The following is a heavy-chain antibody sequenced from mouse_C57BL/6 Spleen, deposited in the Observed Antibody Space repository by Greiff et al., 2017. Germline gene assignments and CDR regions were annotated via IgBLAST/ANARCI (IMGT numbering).Heavy chain of an antibody. V-gene: IGHV1-15*01. CDR2: IDPETGGT. J-gene: IGHJ2*01. CDR1: GYTFTDYE. CDR3: TTVVGGFDY. Sequence: QVQLQQSGAELVRPGASVTLSCKASGYTFTDYEMHWVKQTPVHGLEWIGAIDPETGGTAYNQKFKGKAILTADKSSSTAYMELRSLTSEDSAVYYCTTVVGGFDYWGQGTTLTVSS. D-gene: IGHD1-1*01.